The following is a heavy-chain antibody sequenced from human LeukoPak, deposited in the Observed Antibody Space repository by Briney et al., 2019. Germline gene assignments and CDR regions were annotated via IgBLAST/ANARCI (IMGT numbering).Heavy chain of an antibody. J-gene: IGHJ4*02. CDR3: ARDPPYSSGCFDY. CDR1: GFTFSSYS. CDR2: ISSSSSTI. V-gene: IGHV3-48*01. D-gene: IGHD6-19*01. Sequence: GGSLRLSCAASGFTFSSYSMNWVRQAPGKGLEWVSYISSSSSTIYYADSVKGRFTISRDNAKNSLYLQMNSLRAEDTAVYYCARDPPYSSGCFDYWGQGTLVTVSS.